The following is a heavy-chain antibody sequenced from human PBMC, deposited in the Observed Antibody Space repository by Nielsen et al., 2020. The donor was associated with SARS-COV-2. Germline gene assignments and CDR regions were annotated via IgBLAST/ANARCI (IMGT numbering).Heavy chain of an antibody. CDR2: INHSGST. Sequence: SGPTLVKPTQTLTLTCTFSGFSLSTSGMRVSWIRQPPGKGLEWIGEINHSGSTNYNPSLKSRVTISVDTSKNQFSLKLSSVTAADTAVYYYARDAPFMAGSMDVWGQGTTVTVSS. CDR1: GFSLSTSGMR. V-gene: IGHV4-4*02. J-gene: IGHJ6*02. D-gene: IGHD3-10*01. CDR3: ARDAPFMAGSMDV.